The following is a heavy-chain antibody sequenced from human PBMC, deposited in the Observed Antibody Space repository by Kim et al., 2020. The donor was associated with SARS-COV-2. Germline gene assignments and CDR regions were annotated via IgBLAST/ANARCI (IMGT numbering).Heavy chain of an antibody. J-gene: IGHJ6*02. Sequence: INYADSVKGRFTISRDNAKGTVYLQMNSLRGEDTAVNYCARGSFKDGMDVWGQGTTVTVSS. CDR2: I. CDR3: ARGSFKDGMDV. V-gene: IGHV3-74*01.